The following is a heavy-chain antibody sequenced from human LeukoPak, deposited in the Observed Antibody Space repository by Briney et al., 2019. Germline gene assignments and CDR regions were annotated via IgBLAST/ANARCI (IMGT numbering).Heavy chain of an antibody. CDR2: FDPEDGET. Sequence: GASVKVSCKVSGYTLTELSMHWVRQAPGKGLEWMGGFDPEDGETIYAQKFQGRVTITEDTSTDTAYMELSSLRSEDTAVYYCASMVRGVILPFDYWGQGTLVTVSS. CDR3: ASMVRGVILPFDY. D-gene: IGHD3-10*01. J-gene: IGHJ4*02. V-gene: IGHV1-24*01. CDR1: GYTLTELS.